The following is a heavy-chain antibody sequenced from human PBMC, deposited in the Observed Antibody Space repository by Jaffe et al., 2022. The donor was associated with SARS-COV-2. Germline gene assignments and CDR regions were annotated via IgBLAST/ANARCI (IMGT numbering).Heavy chain of an antibody. CDR2: IKSKTDGGTT. CDR3: TTDADSSGYYPRDY. CDR1: GFTFSNAW. J-gene: IGHJ4*02. V-gene: IGHV3-15*01. Sequence: EVQLVESGGGLVKPGGSLRLSCAASGFTFSNAWMSWVRQAPGKGLEWVGRIKSKTDGGTTDYAAPVKGRFTISRDDSKNTLYLQMNSLKTEDTAVYYCTTDADSSGYYPRDYWGQGTLVTVSS. D-gene: IGHD3-22*01.